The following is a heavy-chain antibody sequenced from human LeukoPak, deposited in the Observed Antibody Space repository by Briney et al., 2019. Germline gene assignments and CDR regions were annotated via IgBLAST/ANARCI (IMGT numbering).Heavy chain of an antibody. J-gene: IGHJ5*02. D-gene: IGHD7-27*01. CDR3: ASSGDRLSAFDP. CDR2: IYYNGST. V-gene: IGHV4-59*01. CDR1: GCSISSYY. Sequence: SETLSLTCTVSGCSISSYYWNWIRQPPGKGLEWIGYIYYNGSTNYNPSLKSRVTISVDSSKNQFSLKLSSVTAADTAVYYCASSGDRLSAFDPWGQGTLVTVSS.